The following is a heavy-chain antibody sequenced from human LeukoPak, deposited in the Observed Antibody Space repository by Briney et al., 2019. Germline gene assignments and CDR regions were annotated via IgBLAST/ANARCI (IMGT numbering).Heavy chain of an antibody. J-gene: IGHJ3*02. CDR3: AKGEEQWLVRRAFDI. CDR2: IKSKTDGGTT. V-gene: IGHV3-15*01. Sequence: GGSLRLSCAASGFTFSDAWMTWVRQAPGKGLEWVGRIKSKTDGGTTDYAAPVKGRFTISRDDSENTLYLQMSSLKIEDTAVYYCAKGEEQWLVRRAFDIWGQGTMVTVSS. D-gene: IGHD6-19*01. CDR1: GFTFSDAW.